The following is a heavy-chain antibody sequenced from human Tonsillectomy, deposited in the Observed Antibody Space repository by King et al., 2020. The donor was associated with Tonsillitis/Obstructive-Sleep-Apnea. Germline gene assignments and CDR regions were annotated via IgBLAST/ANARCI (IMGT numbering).Heavy chain of an antibody. CDR2: ISGGGGST. J-gene: IGHJ4*02. D-gene: IGHD3-10*01. Sequence: VQLVESGGGLVQPGGSLRLSCAASGITFSSYAMSWVCQAPGKGLEWVSTISGGGGSTYYADSVKGRFTISRDNSKNTLYLQMNSLRAEDTSVYYCAKAMVQGIIITIFDYWGQGTLVTVSS. CDR1: GITFSSYA. V-gene: IGHV3-23*04. CDR3: AKAMVQGIIITIFDY.